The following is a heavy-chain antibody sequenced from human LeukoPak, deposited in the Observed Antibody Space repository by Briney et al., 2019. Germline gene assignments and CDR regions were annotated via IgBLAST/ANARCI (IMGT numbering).Heavy chain of an antibody. J-gene: IGHJ3*02. CDR3: ASSGSYSVAFDI. D-gene: IGHD1-26*01. CDR1: GGSISSYY. CDR2: IYTSGST. Sequence: SETLSLTCTVSGGSISSYYWGWIRQPAGKGLEWIGRIYTSGSTNYNPSLKSRVTMSVDTSKNQFSLKLSSVTAADTAVYYCASSGSYSVAFDIWGQGTMVTVSS. V-gene: IGHV4-4*07.